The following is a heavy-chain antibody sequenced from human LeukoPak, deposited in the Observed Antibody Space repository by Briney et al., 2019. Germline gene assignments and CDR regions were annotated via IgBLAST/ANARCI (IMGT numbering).Heavy chain of an antibody. CDR3: ARRYSSSSRLDNWFDP. J-gene: IGHJ5*02. V-gene: IGHV1-8*03. CDR2: MNPNSGNT. CDR1: GYTFTSYD. Sequence: GESLKVSCKASGYTFTSYDINWVRQATGQGLEWMGWMNPNSGNTGYAQKFQGRVTITRNTSISTAYMELSSLRSEDTAVYYCARRYSSSSRLDNWFDPWGQGTLVTVSS. D-gene: IGHD6-13*01.